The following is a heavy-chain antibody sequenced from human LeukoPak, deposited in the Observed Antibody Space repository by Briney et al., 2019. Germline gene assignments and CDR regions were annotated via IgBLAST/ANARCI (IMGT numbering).Heavy chain of an antibody. Sequence: SVKVSCKASGGTFSSYAISWVRQAPGQGLEWMEGIIPIFGTANYAQKFQGRVTITADESTSTAYMELSSLRSEDTAVYYCARPGALDYSNYGYYYYYGMDVWGQGTTVTVSS. J-gene: IGHJ6*02. CDR1: GGTFSSYA. V-gene: IGHV1-69*01. CDR3: ARPGALDYSNYGYYYYYGMDV. D-gene: IGHD4-11*01. CDR2: IIPIFGTA.